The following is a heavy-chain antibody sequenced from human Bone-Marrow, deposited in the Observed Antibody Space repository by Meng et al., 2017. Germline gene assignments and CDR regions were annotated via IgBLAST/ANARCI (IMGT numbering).Heavy chain of an antibody. CDR1: GGTFSSYA. CDR2: IIPILGIA. V-gene: IGHV1-69*04. J-gene: IGHJ4*02. Sequence: SVKVSCKASGGTFSSYAISWVRQAPGQGLEWMGRIIPILGIANYAQKFQGRVTITADKSTSTAYMELSSLRSEDTAVYYCARDVSDGYNQIIGPGYDYWGQGTLVTVSS. D-gene: IGHD5-24*01. CDR3: ARDVSDGYNQIIGPGYDY.